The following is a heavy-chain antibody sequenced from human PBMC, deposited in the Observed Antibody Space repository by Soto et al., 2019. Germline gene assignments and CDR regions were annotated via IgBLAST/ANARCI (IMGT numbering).Heavy chain of an antibody. V-gene: IGHV1-18*01. CDR2: ISGYNGNT. CDR3: ARVGLDYDAFDI. D-gene: IGHD4-17*01. Sequence: GASVKVSCKASGYTFTSYGISWVRQAPGQGLEWMGWISGYNGNTNLAQKLQGRVTMTTDTPTSTAFMELSRLRSDDTAVYYCARVGLDYDAFDIWGQGTMVTVSS. CDR1: GYTFTSYG. J-gene: IGHJ3*02.